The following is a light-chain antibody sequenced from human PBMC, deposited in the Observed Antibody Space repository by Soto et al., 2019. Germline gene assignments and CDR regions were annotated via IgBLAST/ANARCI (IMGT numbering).Light chain of an antibody. CDR2: EVS. Sequence: QSVLTQPASVSGSPGQSITISCTGTSSDVGGYKYVSWYQQHPGKAPKLMIYEVSNRPSGVSNRFSGSKSGDTASLTISGLQAEDEADYYCSSYTSRGTVVFGGGTKLTVL. CDR3: SSYTSRGTVV. J-gene: IGLJ2*01. V-gene: IGLV2-14*01. CDR1: SSDVGGYKY.